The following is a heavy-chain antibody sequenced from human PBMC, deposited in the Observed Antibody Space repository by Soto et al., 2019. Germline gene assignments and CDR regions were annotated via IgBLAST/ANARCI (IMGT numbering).Heavy chain of an antibody. Sequence: GGSLRLSCAASGFTFSDYYMSWIRRAPGKGLEWVSYISSSGSTIYYADSAKGRFTISRDNAKNSLYLQMNSLRAEDTAVYYCARDTPPPPYYYDSSGGGDVWGQGTTVTVSS. CDR2: ISSSGSTI. CDR3: ARDTPPPPYYYDSSGGGDV. V-gene: IGHV3-11*01. J-gene: IGHJ6*02. D-gene: IGHD3-22*01. CDR1: GFTFSDYY.